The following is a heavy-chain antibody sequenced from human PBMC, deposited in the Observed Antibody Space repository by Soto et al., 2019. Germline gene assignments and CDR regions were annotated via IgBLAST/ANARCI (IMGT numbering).Heavy chain of an antibody. CDR1: GYTFTSYG. CDR3: ARGLYEGSIAVAGTLLDY. V-gene: IGHV1-18*01. Sequence: ASVKVSCKASGYTFTSYGISWVRQAPGQGLEWMGWISAYNSNTNYAQKLQGRVTMTTDTSTSTAYMELRSLRSDDTAVYYCARGLYEGSIAVAGTLLDYWGQGTLVTVSS. J-gene: IGHJ4*02. CDR2: ISAYNSNT. D-gene: IGHD6-19*01.